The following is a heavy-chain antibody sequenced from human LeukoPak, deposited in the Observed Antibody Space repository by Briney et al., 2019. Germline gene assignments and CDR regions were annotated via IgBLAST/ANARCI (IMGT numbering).Heavy chain of an antibody. CDR2: IFPDDSDT. D-gene: IGHD3-22*01. CDR3: ARSGYYYSFDY. CDR1: GFDFTIHW. J-gene: IGHJ4*02. Sequence: GESLKISCKGSGFDFTIHWIAWVRQMPGKGLEWMGIIFPDDSDTRYSPSFQGQVTISADRSISTAHLQWSSLKASDTAMYYCARSGYYYSFDYWGQGTLVTVSS. V-gene: IGHV5-51*01.